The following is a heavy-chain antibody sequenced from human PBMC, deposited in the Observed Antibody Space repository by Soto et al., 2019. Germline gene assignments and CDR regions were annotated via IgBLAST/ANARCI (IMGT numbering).Heavy chain of an antibody. CDR3: ATDERDDCSSINCQYFDH. D-gene: IGHD2-2*01. V-gene: IGHV1-18*04. CDR1: GTTYG. CDR2: ISLHNGNT. Sequence: ASVKVSCKAAGTTYGISRVRQAPGQGLEWMGWISLHNGNTNNAPKLQGRVTMTTDTSTSTTYMELRSLRSDDTAVYYCATDERDDCSSINCQYFDHWGQGTLVTVSS. J-gene: IGHJ4*02.